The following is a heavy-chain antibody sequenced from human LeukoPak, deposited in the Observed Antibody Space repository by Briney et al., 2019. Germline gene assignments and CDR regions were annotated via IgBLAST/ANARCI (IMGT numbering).Heavy chain of an antibody. CDR3: ARDNSAGTPTYWWFDP. J-gene: IGHJ5*02. CDR2: INPSGSGT. CDR1: GYRFTSYW. D-gene: IGHD1/OR15-1a*01. Sequence: ASVKVSCKASGYRFTSYWMHWVRQAPGQGLEWMGVINPSGSGTRYAQPLQGRVTMTRDTSTNTDYMELSSLTSEDTAVCYCARDNSAGTPTYWWFDPWGQGTLVTVSS. V-gene: IGHV1-46*01.